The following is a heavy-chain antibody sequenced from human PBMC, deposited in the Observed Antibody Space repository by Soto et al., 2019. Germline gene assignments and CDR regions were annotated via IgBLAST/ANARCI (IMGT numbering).Heavy chain of an antibody. CDR2: IIPIFGTA. CDR1: GGTFSSYA. CDR3: ARDLDDILTGYVLDY. D-gene: IGHD3-9*01. V-gene: IGHV1-69*13. Sequence: ASVKVSCKASGGTFSSYAISWVRQAPGQGLEWMGGIIPIFGTANYAQKFQGRVTITADESTSTAYMELSSLRSEDTAVYYCARDLDDILTGYVLDYWGQGTLVTVS. J-gene: IGHJ4*02.